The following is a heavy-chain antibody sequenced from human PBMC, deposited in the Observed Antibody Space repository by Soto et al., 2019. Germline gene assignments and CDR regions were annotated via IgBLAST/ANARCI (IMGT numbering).Heavy chain of an antibody. CDR1: GYRFSDYW. CDR2: IDPSDSFT. CDR3: VHLDFSCCSVDVFDI. V-gene: IGHV5-10-1*04. D-gene: IGHD3-16*01. Sequence: GESLKISCQGSGYRFSDYWIHWVRQVPGKGLEWMGKIDPSDSFTTYSPSFQGRVTISIDKSINTAFLRWTGLKSSDTAMYYCVHLDFSCCSVDVFDIWGQGTTVTVSS. J-gene: IGHJ6*02.